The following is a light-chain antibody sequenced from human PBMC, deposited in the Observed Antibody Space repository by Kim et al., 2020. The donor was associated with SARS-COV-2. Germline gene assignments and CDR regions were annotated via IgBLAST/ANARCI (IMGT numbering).Light chain of an antibody. CDR2: GTN. Sequence: VHWYQQLPSTAPKLLIYGTNNRPSGVPDRFSGSKSGTSASLAITGLQTEDEADYYCQSYDSSLSGPYVFGTGTKVTVL. CDR3: QSYDSSLSGPYV. V-gene: IGLV1-40*01. J-gene: IGLJ1*01.